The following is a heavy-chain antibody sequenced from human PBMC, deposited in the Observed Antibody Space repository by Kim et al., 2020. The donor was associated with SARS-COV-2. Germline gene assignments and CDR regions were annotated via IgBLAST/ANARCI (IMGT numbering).Heavy chain of an antibody. Sequence: GGSLRLSCAASGFTFSSYGMHWVRQAPGKGLEWVAVISYDGSNKYYADSVKGRFTISRDNSKNTLYLQMNSLRAEDTAVYYCAKDCGTGRSSWYVAGFYDYWGQGTLVTVSS. CDR2: ISYDGSNK. J-gene: IGHJ4*02. V-gene: IGHV3-30*18. CDR1: GFTFSSYG. CDR3: AKDCGTGRSSWYVAGFYDY. D-gene: IGHD6-13*01.